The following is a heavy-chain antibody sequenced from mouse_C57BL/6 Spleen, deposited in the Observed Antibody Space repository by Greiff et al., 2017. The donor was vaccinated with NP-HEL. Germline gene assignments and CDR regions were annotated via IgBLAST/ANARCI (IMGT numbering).Heavy chain of an antibody. J-gene: IGHJ2*01. D-gene: IGHD2-5*01. Sequence: VKLQQPGAELVKPGASVKMSCKASGYSFTSYWITWVKQRPGQGLEWIGDIYPGSGSTNYNEKFKSKATLTVDTSSSTAYMQLSSLTSEDSAVYYCARSHSNLDYWGQGTTLTVSS. CDR1: GYSFTSYW. CDR3: ARSHSNLDY. V-gene: IGHV1-55*01. CDR2: IYPGSGST.